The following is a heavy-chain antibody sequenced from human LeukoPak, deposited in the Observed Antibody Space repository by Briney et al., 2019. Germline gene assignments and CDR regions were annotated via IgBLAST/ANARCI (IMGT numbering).Heavy chain of an antibody. V-gene: IGHV1-18*01. J-gene: IGHJ4*02. D-gene: IGHD5/OR15-5a*01. CDR2: ISGYKGYT. Sequence: GASVKVSCKASGYTFSNHRISWVRQAPGQGLEWMGWISGYKGYTKYAQKFQGRVAMTTDTSTNTAYMELRSLTSDDTAVYYCARDVDTMSTTMFDYWGQGTLVSVSS. CDR1: GYTFSNHR. CDR3: ARDVDTMSTTMFDY.